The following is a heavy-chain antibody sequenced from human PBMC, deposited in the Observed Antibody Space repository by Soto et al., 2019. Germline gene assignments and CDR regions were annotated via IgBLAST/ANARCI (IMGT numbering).Heavy chain of an antibody. J-gene: IGHJ6*03. CDR2: MNPNSGNT. Sequence: QVQLVQSGAEVKKPGASVKVSCKASGYTFTSYDINWVRQATGQGLEWMGWMNPNSGNTGYAQKCQGRVTMTRNTSISTAYMELSSLRSEDTAVYYCARGASGYELDYYYYYMDVWGKGTTVTVSS. CDR1: GYTFTSYD. D-gene: IGHD5-12*01. V-gene: IGHV1-8*01. CDR3: ARGASGYELDYYYYYMDV.